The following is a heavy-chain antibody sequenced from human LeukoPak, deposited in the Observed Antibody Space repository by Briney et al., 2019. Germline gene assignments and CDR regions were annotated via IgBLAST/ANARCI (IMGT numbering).Heavy chain of an antibody. CDR2: IDPSDSDT. CDR3: AISLQYFCVDY. CDR1: GYSFTSYW. Sequence: GESLKISCKGSGYSFTSYWISWVRQMPGKGPEWMGRIDPSDSDTNYSPSFQGHVTISADKSISTAYLQWSSLKASDTAMYYCAISLQYFCVDYWGQGTLVTVSS. V-gene: IGHV5-10-1*01. J-gene: IGHJ4*02. D-gene: IGHD3-9*01.